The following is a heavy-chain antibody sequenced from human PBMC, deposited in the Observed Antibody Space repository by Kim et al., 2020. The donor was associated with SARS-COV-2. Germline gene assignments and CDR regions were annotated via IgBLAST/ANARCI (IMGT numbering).Heavy chain of an antibody. CDR2: INEDGSEK. D-gene: IGHD6-19*01. Sequence: GGSLRLSCGGSGFTLSTHWMSWVRQAPGQGLEWVANINEDGSEKNYVDSVRGRFTISRDNAKKSLYLQMNSLRAEDTAVYYCLKQEAAWGQGTLGTVSS. CDR1: GFTLSTHW. CDR3: LKQEAA. J-gene: IGHJ5*02. V-gene: IGHV3-7*03.